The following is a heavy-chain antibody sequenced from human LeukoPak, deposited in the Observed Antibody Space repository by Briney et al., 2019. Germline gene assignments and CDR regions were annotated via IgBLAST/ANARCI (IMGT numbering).Heavy chain of an antibody. V-gene: IGHV4-38-2*02. J-gene: IGHJ4*02. CDR2: IYHSGST. Sequence: PSETLSLTCTVSSYSINSGYYWGWIRQPPGKGLEWIGSIYHSGSTYYNPSLKSRVTISVDTSKNQFSLKLSSVTAADTAVYYCARDAGWDSSGTLDYWGQGTLVTVSS. CDR1: SYSINSGYY. CDR3: ARDAGWDSSGTLDY. D-gene: IGHD3-22*01.